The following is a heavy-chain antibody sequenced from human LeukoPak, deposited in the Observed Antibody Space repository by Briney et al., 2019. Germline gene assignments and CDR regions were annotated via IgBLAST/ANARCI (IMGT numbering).Heavy chain of an antibody. D-gene: IGHD6-19*01. CDR1: GFAVSSNY. V-gene: IGHV3-66*02. J-gene: IGHJ4*02. CDR2: IYTGGST. CDR3: ASESLSVAVALDY. Sequence: GGSLRLSCAASGFAVSSNYMSWVRQAPGKGPEWVSVIYTGGSTYYADSVKGRFSISRDNSKNTLYLQLNRLRAGDTAVYYCASESLSVAVALDYWGQGTLVTVSS.